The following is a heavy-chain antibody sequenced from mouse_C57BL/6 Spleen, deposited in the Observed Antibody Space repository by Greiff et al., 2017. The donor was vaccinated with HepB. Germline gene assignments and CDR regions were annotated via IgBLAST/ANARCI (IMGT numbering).Heavy chain of an antibody. J-gene: IGHJ4*01. Sequence: QVHVKQSGPELVKPGASVKISCKASGYAFSSSWMNWVKQRPGKGLEWIGRIYPGDGDTNYNGKFKGKATLTADKSSSTAYMQLSSLTSEDSAVYFCARSSYEYDGRFYAMDYWGQGTSVTVSS. D-gene: IGHD2-4*01. V-gene: IGHV1-82*01. CDR3: ARSSYEYDGRFYAMDY. CDR2: IYPGDGDT. CDR1: GYAFSSSW.